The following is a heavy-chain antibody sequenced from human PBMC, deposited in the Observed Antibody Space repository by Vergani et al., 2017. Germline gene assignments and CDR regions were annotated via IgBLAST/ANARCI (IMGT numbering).Heavy chain of an antibody. V-gene: IGHV3-23*04. Sequence: EVQLVESGGGLVQPGRSLRLSCAASGFTFDVYAMSWIRQAPGKGLEWVSDISGSGGSKYYADSVKGRFTITRDNAKNTLYLQMNSLRVEDTAVYFCAKWGLSSGRSYFDYWGQGTLVTVSS. D-gene: IGHD1-26*01. CDR2: ISGSGGSK. CDR3: AKWGLSSGRSYFDY. J-gene: IGHJ4*02. CDR1: GFTFDVYA.